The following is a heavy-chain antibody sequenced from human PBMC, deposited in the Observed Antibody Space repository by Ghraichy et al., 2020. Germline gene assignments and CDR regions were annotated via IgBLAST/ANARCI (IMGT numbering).Heavy chain of an antibody. J-gene: IGHJ5*02. CDR3: ARGYDFWT. D-gene: IGHD3-3*01. CDR1: GFIVSNNY. Sequence: GGLNISCAASGFIVSNNYMSWVRQAPGKGLEWVSVIFNSGTTYYADSVKGRFTSSRDNSKNALYLEMNSLRAEDTAVYYCARGYDFWTWGQGTLVTVSS. CDR2: IFNSGTT. V-gene: IGHV3-66*02.